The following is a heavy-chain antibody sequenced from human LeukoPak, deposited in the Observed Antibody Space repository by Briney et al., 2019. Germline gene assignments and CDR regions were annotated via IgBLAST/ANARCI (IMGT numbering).Heavy chain of an antibody. V-gene: IGHV1-18*01. Sequence: GASVNVSCKASAYTFTAYGISWVRQAPGQGLEWMGWISTYNGNTNYAQNLQGRVTMTTDTSTSTAYMELRSLRSDDTAVYYCARVAAAGTGGDYFDYWGQGTLVTVSS. CDR3: ARVAAAGTGGDYFDY. CDR2: ISTYNGNT. J-gene: IGHJ4*02. D-gene: IGHD6-13*01. CDR1: AYTFTAYG.